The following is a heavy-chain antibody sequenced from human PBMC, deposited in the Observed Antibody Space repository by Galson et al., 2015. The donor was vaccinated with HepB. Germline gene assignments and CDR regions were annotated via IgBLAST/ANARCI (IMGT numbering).Heavy chain of an antibody. CDR2: INQDGSEN. Sequence: SLRLSCAASGFTFIKYWMTWVRQAPGKGLEWVASINQDGSENHYVDSVKGRFTIARDNAKNSLYLQINSLRAEDTAVYYCATTRGLDVWGQGTTVTVSS. J-gene: IGHJ6*02. V-gene: IGHV3-7*01. CDR3: ATTRGLDV. CDR1: GFTFIKYW.